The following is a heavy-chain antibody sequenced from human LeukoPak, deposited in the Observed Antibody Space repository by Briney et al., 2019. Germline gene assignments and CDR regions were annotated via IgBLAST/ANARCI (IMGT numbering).Heavy chain of an antibody. Sequence: SETLSLTCAVSGGPISSSSYFWAWIRQPPGKGLEWIGSVYYDGTTSYSPSLRSRITISVDTSKKQFSLHLNSVTAADTAVYFCARPSVLEIVGDPDYWGQGALVTVSS. CDR3: ARPSVLEIVGDPDY. J-gene: IGHJ4*02. CDR2: VYYDGTT. D-gene: IGHD1-26*01. CDR1: GGPISSSSYF. V-gene: IGHV4-39*01.